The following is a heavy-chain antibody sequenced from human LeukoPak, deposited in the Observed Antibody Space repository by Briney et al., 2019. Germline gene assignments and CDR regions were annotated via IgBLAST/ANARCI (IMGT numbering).Heavy chain of an antibody. CDR3: ARRRHNFDFYDV. CDR1: GDSIISNIYW. D-gene: IGHD3/OR15-3a*01. CDR2: TFYTGRT. J-gene: IGHJ3*01. Sequence: SETLSLTCTVSGDSIISNIYWWDWVRLPPGKGLEWIGATFYTGRTFYSPSLKSRVTISVDTSKNQLSLDLRSATAADTAVYYCARRRHNFDFYDVWGQGTRVTVSS. V-gene: IGHV4-39*01.